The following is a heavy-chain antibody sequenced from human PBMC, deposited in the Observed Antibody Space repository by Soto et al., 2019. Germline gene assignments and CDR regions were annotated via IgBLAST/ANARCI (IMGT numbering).Heavy chain of an antibody. CDR3: ARDLSNHYYDSSGFDY. Sequence: GASVKVSCKASGGTFSSYAISWVRQAPGQGLEWMGGIIPIFGTANYAQKFQGRVTITADKSTSTAYMELSSLRSEDTAVYYCARDLSNHYYDSSGFDYWGQGTLVTVSS. CDR1: GGTFSSYA. V-gene: IGHV1-69*06. J-gene: IGHJ4*02. D-gene: IGHD3-22*01. CDR2: IIPIFGTA.